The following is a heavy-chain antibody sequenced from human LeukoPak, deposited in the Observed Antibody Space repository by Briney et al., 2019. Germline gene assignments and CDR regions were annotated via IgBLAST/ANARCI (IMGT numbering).Heavy chain of an antibody. V-gene: IGHV4-34*01. CDR2: VNHSGST. CDR1: GRSFSGYY. J-gene: IGHJ4*02. Sequence: SETLSLTCAVYGRSFSGYYWSWIRQPPGKGLEWIGEVNHSGSTNYNPSLKSRVTISVDTSKNQFSLNLISVTAADTAVYYCASLTVTTSGGYWGQGTLVTVSS. D-gene: IGHD4-17*01. CDR3: ASLTVTTSGGY.